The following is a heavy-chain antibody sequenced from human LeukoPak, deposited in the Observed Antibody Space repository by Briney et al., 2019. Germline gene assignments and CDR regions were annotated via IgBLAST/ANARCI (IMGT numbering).Heavy chain of an antibody. Sequence: ASVKVSCKASGGTFSSYAISWVRQAPGQGLEWMGGIIPIFGTANYAQKFQGRVTITTDESTSTAYMELSSLRSEDTAAYYCARGPVDTAMGIHYYYYNYMDVWGKGTTVTVSS. CDR1: GGTFSSYA. V-gene: IGHV1-69*05. CDR2: IIPIFGTA. J-gene: IGHJ6*03. CDR3: ARGPVDTAMGIHYYYYNYMDV. D-gene: IGHD5-18*01.